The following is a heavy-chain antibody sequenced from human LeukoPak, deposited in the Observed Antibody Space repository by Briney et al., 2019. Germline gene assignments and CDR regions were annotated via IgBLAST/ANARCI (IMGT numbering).Heavy chain of an antibody. CDR2: IYYTGTT. J-gene: IGHJ4*02. D-gene: IGHD3-22*01. CDR3: ARHSMAHYDSHVSRPHFDY. CDR1: GDSISSINYY. Sequence: SETLSLTCTVSGDSISSINYYWGWIRQPPGKGLQWIGSIYYTGTTSYNPSLRSRVTISVDTSKNQFSLKLSSVTVADGALYYCARHSMAHYDSHVSRPHFDYWGQGALVTVSS. V-gene: IGHV4-39*01.